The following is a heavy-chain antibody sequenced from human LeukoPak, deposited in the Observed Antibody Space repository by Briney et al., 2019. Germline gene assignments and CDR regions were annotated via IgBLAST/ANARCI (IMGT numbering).Heavy chain of an antibody. D-gene: IGHD1-26*01. Sequence: PGGSLRLSCAASGFTFSSYGMHWVRQAPGKGLEWVAVIWYDGSNKYYADSVKGRLTISRDNSKNTLYLQMNSLRAEDTAVYYCAKESGSYYYFDYWGQGTLVTVSS. V-gene: IGHV3-33*06. J-gene: IGHJ4*02. CDR1: GFTFSSYG. CDR3: AKESGSYYYFDY. CDR2: IWYDGSNK.